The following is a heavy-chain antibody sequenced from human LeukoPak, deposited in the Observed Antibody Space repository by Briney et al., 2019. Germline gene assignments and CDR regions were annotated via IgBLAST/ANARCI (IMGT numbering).Heavy chain of an antibody. J-gene: IGHJ5*02. V-gene: IGHV1-18*01. CDR2: ISAYNGNT. Sequence: GASVKVSCKASGYTFTSYGISWVRQAPGQWLEWMGWISAYNGNTNYAQKLQGRVTMTTDTSTSTDYMELRSLRSDDTAVYYCARGPYDFWSGNNWFDPWGQGTLVTVSS. CDR3: ARGPYDFWSGNNWFDP. D-gene: IGHD3-3*01. CDR1: GYTFTSYG.